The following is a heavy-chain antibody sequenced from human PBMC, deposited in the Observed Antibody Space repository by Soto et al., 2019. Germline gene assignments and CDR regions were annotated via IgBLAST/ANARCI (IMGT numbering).Heavy chain of an antibody. CDR2: IYYSGST. D-gene: IGHD6-13*01. J-gene: IGHJ4*02. CDR3: ARQQLVHRRLDY. Sequence: SETLSLTCAVSGGSISSGGYSWSWIRQPPGKGLEWIGYIYYSGSTNYNPSLKSRVTISVDTSKNQFSLKLSSVTAADTAVYYCARQQLVHRRLDYWGQGTLVTVSS. V-gene: IGHV4-61*08. CDR1: GGSISSGGYS.